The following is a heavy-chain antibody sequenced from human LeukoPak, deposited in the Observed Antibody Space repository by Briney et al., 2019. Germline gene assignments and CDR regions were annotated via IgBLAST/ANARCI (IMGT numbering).Heavy chain of an antibody. J-gene: IGHJ6*02. CDR1: GFIFRDRA. D-gene: IGHD1-26*01. CDR3: SRNSGTYRGYGMDV. Sequence: KPGGSLRLSCTASGFIFRDRAMSWFRQAPGKGLEWVGFIRTKGLGETAEYAASVKDRFTISRDDSNNIAYLHMNSLKTEDTAVYYCSRNSGTYRGYGMDVWGQGTPVTVSS. CDR2: IRTKGLGETA. V-gene: IGHV3-49*05.